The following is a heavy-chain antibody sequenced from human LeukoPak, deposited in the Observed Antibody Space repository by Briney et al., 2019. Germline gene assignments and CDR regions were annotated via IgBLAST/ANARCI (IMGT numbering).Heavy chain of an antibody. CDR2: INHSGRT. J-gene: IGHJ6*03. V-gene: IGHV4-34*01. CDR3: AREVDYFGCGRKRSYYMDV. Sequence: PSETLSLTCGVSGGSLSGYFWTWIRQPPGKGLECIGEINHSGRTDYNPSLKSRVTISVDTSKNQFSLRLSTVTAADTAVYYCAREVDYFGCGRKRSYYMDVWGKGTTVTVSS. D-gene: IGHD2/OR15-2a*01. CDR1: GGSLSGYF.